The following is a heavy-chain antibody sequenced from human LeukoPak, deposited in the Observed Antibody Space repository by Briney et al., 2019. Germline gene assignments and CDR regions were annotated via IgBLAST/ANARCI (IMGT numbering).Heavy chain of an antibody. CDR2: INTNTGHP. CDR3: ASLEDTSGYYHDY. CDR1: GYTFTSYP. Sequence: GASVKVSCKASGYTFTSYPMNWVRQAPGQGLEWMGWINTNTGHPTYAQGFTGRFVFSLDTSVTTAYLQISSLKAEDTAVYYCASLEDTSGYYHDYWGQGTLVTVSS. J-gene: IGHJ4*02. V-gene: IGHV7-4-1*02. D-gene: IGHD3-22*01.